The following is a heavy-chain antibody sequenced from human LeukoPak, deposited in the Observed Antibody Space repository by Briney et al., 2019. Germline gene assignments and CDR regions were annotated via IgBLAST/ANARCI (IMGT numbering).Heavy chain of an antibody. D-gene: IGHD2-15*01. V-gene: IGHV3-23*01. CDR2: VSGSGGNT. Sequence: GGSLRLSCAASGFTFSSSAMSWVRPAPGKGLEWVSAVSGSGGNTYYADSVKGRFTISRDNSKNTLYLQMNSLRAEDTAVYYCAKGAIAALNAYFDYWGQGTLVTVSS. J-gene: IGHJ4*02. CDR3: AKGAIAALNAYFDY. CDR1: GFTFSSSA.